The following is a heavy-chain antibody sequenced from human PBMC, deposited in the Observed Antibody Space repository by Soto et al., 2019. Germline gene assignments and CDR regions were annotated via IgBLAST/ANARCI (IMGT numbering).Heavy chain of an antibody. D-gene: IGHD5-12*01. CDR2: IHHTEST. Sequence: SETLSHTCSVSGDSSSRSSHYLGWIRQPPGTGLEWIGKIHHTESTYYNPSLKSRVTISIDTSKNQFSLKLISVTAADTAKYFCAREGNLGRWLQPLDFWGQGTLVTVSS. CDR3: AREGNLGRWLQPLDF. V-gene: IGHV4-39*07. CDR1: GDSSSRSSHY. J-gene: IGHJ4*02.